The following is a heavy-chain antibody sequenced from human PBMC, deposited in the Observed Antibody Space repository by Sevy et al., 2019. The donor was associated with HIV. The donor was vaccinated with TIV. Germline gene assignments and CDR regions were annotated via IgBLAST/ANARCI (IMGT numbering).Heavy chain of an antibody. D-gene: IGHD2-21*02. V-gene: IGHV3-7*03. CDR1: GFTFSNFW. J-gene: IGHJ4*02. Sequence: GGSLRLSCAASGFTFSNFWMSWVRQAPGKGLEFVANIKQDGSENFYADSVKGRITISRDNAKNSLFLQMNNLRVEETAVYYCARDHPSTALFDYWGQGTLVTVSS. CDR2: IKQDGSEN. CDR3: ARDHPSTALFDY.